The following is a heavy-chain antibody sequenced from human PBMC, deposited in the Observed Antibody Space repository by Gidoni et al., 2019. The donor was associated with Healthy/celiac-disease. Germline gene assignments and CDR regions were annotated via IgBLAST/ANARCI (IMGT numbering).Heavy chain of an antibody. V-gene: IGHV1-46*01. J-gene: IGHJ6*02. D-gene: IGHD6-13*01. Sequence: QVQLVQSGAEVKKPGASVKVSCKASGYTFITHYMHWVRPAPGPGPEWMGVINPSGDSPGQGLEWMGIVNPGGGSTSYAQKFQGRVTMTRDTSTSTVYMDLSSLRSEDTAVYYCARGSYSSSGHGMDVWGQGTTVTVSS. CDR1: GYTFITHY. CDR3: ARGSYSSSGHGMDV. CDR2: VNPGGGST.